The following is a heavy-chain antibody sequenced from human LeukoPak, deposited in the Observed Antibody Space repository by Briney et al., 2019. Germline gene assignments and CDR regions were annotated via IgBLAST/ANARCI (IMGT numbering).Heavy chain of an antibody. CDR2: INPNSGGT. D-gene: IGHD4-23*01. CDR3: AREFTSTPNWFDP. Sequence: ASVKVSFKASGYTFTGYYMHWVRQAPGQGLEWMGWINPNSGGTNYAQKFQGRVTMTRDMSICTAYMELSRLRSDDTAVYYCAREFTSTPNWFDPWGQGTLVTVSS. J-gene: IGHJ5*02. V-gene: IGHV1-2*02. CDR1: GYTFTGYY.